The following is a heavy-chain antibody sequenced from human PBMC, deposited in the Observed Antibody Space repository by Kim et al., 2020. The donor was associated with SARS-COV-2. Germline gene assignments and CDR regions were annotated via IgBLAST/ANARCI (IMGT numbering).Heavy chain of an antibody. CDR1: GGSISSSNW. J-gene: IGHJ6*02. D-gene: IGHD6-13*01. V-gene: IGHV4-4*02. CDR2: IYHSGST. Sequence: SETLSLTCAVSGGSISSSNWWSWVRQPPGKGLEWIGEIYHSGSTNYNPSLKSRVTISVDKSKNQFSLKLSSVTAADTAVYYCARDHNYQGAGTMYYYYGMDVWGQGTTVTVSS. CDR3: ARDHNYQGAGTMYYYYGMDV.